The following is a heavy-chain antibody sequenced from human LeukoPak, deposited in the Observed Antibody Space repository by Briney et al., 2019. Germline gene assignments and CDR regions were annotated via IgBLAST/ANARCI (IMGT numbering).Heavy chain of an antibody. CDR2: ISGSGGST. Sequence: GGSLRLSCAASGFTFSSYAMSWVRQAPGKGLEWVSAISGSGGSTYYADSVKGRFTISRDNSRNTLYLQMNSLRAEDTAVYYCAKSLRAISDSSGYYSYFDSWGQGTLVTVSS. V-gene: IGHV3-23*01. CDR1: GFTFSSYA. J-gene: IGHJ4*02. CDR3: AKSLRAISDSSGYYSYFDS. D-gene: IGHD3-22*01.